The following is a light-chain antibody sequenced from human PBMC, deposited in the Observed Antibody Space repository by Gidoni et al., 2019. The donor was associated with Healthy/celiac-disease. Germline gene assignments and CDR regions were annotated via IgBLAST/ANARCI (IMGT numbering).Light chain of an antibody. CDR1: QSVSSSY. CDR3: QQYGSSPFT. Sequence: EIVLTQSPGTLSLSPGERATLSCRASQSVSSSYLAWYQQKPGQAPRLLIYGASSRATGIPDRFSGSGSGTVFTLTISRLEPEDFAVYYCQQYGSSPFTFGPXTKVDIK. CDR2: GAS. J-gene: IGKJ3*01. V-gene: IGKV3-20*01.